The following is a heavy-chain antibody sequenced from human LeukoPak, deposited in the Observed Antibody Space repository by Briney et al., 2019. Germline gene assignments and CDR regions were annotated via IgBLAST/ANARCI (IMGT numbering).Heavy chain of an antibody. V-gene: IGHV3-43*02. CDR2: TSGDGITT. D-gene: IGHD5/OR15-5a*01. CDR3: ARDHVYGGADY. Sequence: PGGSLRLSCAASGFTFHNYAIHWVRQAPGKGLEWVSLTSGDGITTYFADSVKGRFATSRDNSKSSLFLQMNSLRTEDTALYYCARDHVYGGADYWGQGTLVTVSS. J-gene: IGHJ4*02. CDR1: GFTFHNYA.